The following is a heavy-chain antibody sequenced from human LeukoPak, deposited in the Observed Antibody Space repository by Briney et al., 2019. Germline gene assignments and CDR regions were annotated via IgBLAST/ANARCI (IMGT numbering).Heavy chain of an antibody. J-gene: IGHJ5*02. CDR2: IISSSSYI. D-gene: IGHD3-3*01. V-gene: IGHV3-21*01. CDR1: GFTLSSYS. Sequence: PGGPLTLPCAASGFTLSSYSIIGAPRARGRGREGVSSIISSSSYIDYADSVKGRFTISRDNAKNSLYLQMNSLRAEDTAVYYCASFGAIFGVVIPSRIDPWGQGTLVTVSS. CDR3: ASFGAIFGVVIPSRIDP.